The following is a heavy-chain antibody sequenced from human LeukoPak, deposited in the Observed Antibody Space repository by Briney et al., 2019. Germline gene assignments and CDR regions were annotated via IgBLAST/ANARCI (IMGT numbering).Heavy chain of an antibody. J-gene: IGHJ4*02. D-gene: IGHD3-22*01. CDR3: AKFYDSSGYYYEVY. V-gene: IGHV3-23*01. Sequence: GGSLRLSCAASGFTFSSYAMSWIRQAPGKGLEWVSAISGSGGNTYYADSVKGRFTISRDNSKNTLYLQMNSLRAEDTAVYYCAKFYDSSGYYYEVYWGQGTLVTVSS. CDR2: ISGSGGNT. CDR1: GFTFSSYA.